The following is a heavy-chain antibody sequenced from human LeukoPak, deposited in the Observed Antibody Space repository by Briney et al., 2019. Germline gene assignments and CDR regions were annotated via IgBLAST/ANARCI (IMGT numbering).Heavy chain of an antibody. D-gene: IGHD6-13*01. CDR2: ISGSGGST. CDR3: AKSREQDYYYYYMDV. CDR1: GFTFSSYA. V-gene: IGHV3-23*01. Sequence: GGSLRLSCAASGFTFSSYAMSWVRQAPGKGLEWVSAISGSGGSTYYADSVKGRFTISRDNSKNTLYLQMNSLRAEDTAVYYCAKSREQDYYYYYMDVWGKGTTVTVSS. J-gene: IGHJ6*03.